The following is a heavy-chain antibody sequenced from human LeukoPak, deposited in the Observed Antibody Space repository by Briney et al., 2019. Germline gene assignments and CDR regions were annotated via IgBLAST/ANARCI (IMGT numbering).Heavy chain of an antibody. CDR3: ARGGDRRGFDY. CDR2: IYDSGTT. Sequence: TLSLTCTVSGDSISNGGYYWSWIRLHPGKGLEWVGYIYDSGTTYYSPALQSRVSISVDTSDKKFSLKLKSLTAADAAVYYCARGGDRRGFDYWGQGTLVTVSS. V-gene: IGHV4-31*03. CDR1: GDSISNGGYY. J-gene: IGHJ4*02. D-gene: IGHD1-14*01.